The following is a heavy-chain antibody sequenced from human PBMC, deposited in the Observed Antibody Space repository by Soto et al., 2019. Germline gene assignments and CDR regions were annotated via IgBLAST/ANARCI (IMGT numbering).Heavy chain of an antibody. CDR2: INHSGST. CDR1: GGSFSGYY. J-gene: IGHJ4*02. V-gene: IGHV4-34*01. D-gene: IGHD5-18*01. CDR3: ARDQRGYSYGLIGYYFDY. Sequence: SETLSLTCAVYGGSFSGYYWSWIRQPPGKGLEWIGEINHSGSTNYNPSLKSRVTISVDTSKNQFSLKLSSVTAADTAVYYCARDQRGYSYGLIGYYFDYWGQGTLVTVSS.